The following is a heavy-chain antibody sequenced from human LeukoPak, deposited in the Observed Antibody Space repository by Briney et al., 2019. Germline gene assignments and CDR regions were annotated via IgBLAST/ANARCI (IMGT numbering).Heavy chain of an antibody. J-gene: IGHJ4*02. D-gene: IGHD6-13*01. CDR3: ARVAGPDFEKLRFDY. V-gene: IGHV3-7*01. CDR1: GFTFSSYW. CDR2: IKQDGSEK. Sequence: GGSLRLSCAASGFTFSSYWMSWVLQAPGKGLEWVANIKQDGSEKYYVDSVKGRFTISRDNAKNSLYLQMNSLRAEDTAVYYCARVAGPDFEKLRFDYWGQGTLVTVSS.